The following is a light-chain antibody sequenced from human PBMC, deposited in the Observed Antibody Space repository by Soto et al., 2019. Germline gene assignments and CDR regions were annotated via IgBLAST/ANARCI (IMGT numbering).Light chain of an antibody. CDR1: QTISGY. Sequence: DIQMTQSPSSLSASVGDRVTITCRASQTISGYLNWYQQKPGKAPELLIYAASYLGNGVPSRFSGSGSGTEFTLTISSLQPEDFATYYCQQLNSYPITFGQGTRLEIK. CDR3: QQLNSYPIT. J-gene: IGKJ5*01. V-gene: IGKV1-9*01. CDR2: AAS.